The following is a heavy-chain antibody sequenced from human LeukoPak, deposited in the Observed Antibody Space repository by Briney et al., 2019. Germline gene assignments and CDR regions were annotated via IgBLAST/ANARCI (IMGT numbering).Heavy chain of an antibody. J-gene: IGHJ5*02. CDR2: INHSGST. D-gene: IGHD3-3*01. Sequence: SETLSLTCAVYGGSFSGYYWSWIRQPPGKGLEWIGEINHSGSTNYNPSLKSRVTISVDTSKNQFSLKLSSVTAADTAVYYCARARGNYDFWSGCRNWFDPRGQGTLVTVSS. CDR3: ARARGNYDFWSGCRNWFDP. V-gene: IGHV4-34*01. CDR1: GGSFSGYY.